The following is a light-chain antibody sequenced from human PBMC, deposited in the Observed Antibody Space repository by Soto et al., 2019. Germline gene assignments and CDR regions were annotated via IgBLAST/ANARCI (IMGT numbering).Light chain of an antibody. J-gene: IGLJ1*01. V-gene: IGLV1-44*01. CDR3: ATWDDSRNVHV. Sequence: QSVLTQPPSASGTPGQTITISCSGGSSNIGINTVSWYEHLPGTAPRLLIYGNNQRPSGVPDRFSGSKSGTSASLAISGLQSEDEAHYSCATWDDSRNVHVFGTRTQVTVL. CDR1: SSNIGINT. CDR2: GNN.